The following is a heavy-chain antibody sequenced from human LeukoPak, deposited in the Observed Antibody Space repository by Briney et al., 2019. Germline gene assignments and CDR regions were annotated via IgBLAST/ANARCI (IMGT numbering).Heavy chain of an antibody. V-gene: IGHV4-59*12. J-gene: IGHJ4*02. CDR3: AREGERITQVQFDY. CDR1: GGSISSYY. Sequence: SGPTLVKPSETLSLTCTVSGGSISSYYWSWIRQPPGKGLEWIGYIYYSGSTNYNPSLKSRVTISVDTSKNQFSLKLSSVTAADTAVYYCAREGERITQVQFDYWGQGTLVTVSS. D-gene: IGHD3-16*01. CDR2: IYYSGST.